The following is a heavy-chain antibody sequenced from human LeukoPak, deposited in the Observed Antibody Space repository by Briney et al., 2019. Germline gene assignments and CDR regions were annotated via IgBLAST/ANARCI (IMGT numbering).Heavy chain of an antibody. J-gene: IGHJ4*02. CDR3: ARASYGSGSDY. CDR1: GYTFTGYY. CDR2: INPNSGGT. Sequence: GASVKVSCKASGYTFTGYYMHWVRQAPGQGLEWMGWINPNSGGTNYAQKFQGRVTMTRDTSISTAYMELSRLKSDDTAVYYCARASYGSGSDYRGQGTIVAVSS. D-gene: IGHD3-10*01. V-gene: IGHV1-2*02.